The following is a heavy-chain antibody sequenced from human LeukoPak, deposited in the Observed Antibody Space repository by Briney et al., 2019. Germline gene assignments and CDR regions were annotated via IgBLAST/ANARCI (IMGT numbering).Heavy chain of an antibody. V-gene: IGHV1-69*13. J-gene: IGHJ4*02. CDR2: IIPIFGTA. CDR3: ARDRYADSIMATPDY. CDR1: GGTFSSYA. Sequence: ASVKVSCKASGGTFSSYAISWVRQAPGQGLEWMGGIIPIFGTANYAQKFQGRVTITADESTSTAYMELSSLRSEDTAVYYCARDRYADSIMATPDYWGQGTLVTVSS. D-gene: IGHD2-8*01.